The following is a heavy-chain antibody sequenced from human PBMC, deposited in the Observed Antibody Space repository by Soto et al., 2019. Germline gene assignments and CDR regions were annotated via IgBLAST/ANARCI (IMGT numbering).Heavy chain of an antibody. J-gene: IGHJ5*02. CDR1: GGSISTYY. V-gene: IGHV4-59*12. CDR2: ISYSGST. Sequence: SETLSLTCTVSGGSISTYYWTWIRQPPGKGLEWIGYISYSGSTNYNPSLKSRVTMSVDTSKNQFSLKLSSVTAADTAVYYCASIAAAGRVFWFDPWGQGTLVTVSS. D-gene: IGHD6-13*01. CDR3: ASIAAAGRVFWFDP.